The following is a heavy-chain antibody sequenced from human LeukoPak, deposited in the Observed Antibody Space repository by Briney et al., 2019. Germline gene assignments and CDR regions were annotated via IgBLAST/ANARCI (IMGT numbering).Heavy chain of an antibody. V-gene: IGHV3-30*04. J-gene: IGHJ4*02. D-gene: IGHD3-22*01. CDR2: ISFDGKVK. Sequence: GGSLRLSCAASGFIFSDYAMHWVRQAPDKGLHWVVVISFDGKVKYHADSVKGRFTISRDSSKNTLYLQMNSLRPEESGVYYCARDMIKGPPDYLDYWGQGTLVTVSS. CDR3: ARDMIKGPPDYLDY. CDR1: GFIFSDYA.